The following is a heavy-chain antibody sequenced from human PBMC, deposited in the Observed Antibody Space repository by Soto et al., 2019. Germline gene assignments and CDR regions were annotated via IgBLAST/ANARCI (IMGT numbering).Heavy chain of an antibody. J-gene: IGHJ4*02. CDR3: ATMGTPATGLYYFDY. D-gene: IGHD1-7*01. V-gene: IGHV4-61*01. Sequence: PSETLSLTCTVSGGSVSSGNYYWSWIRQPPGKGLEWIGYFYYTGSTNYNPSLKSRVTISVDTSKNQFSLNLSFVTAAGTAVYYCATMGTPATGLYYFDYWGQGTLVTVSS. CDR2: FYYTGST. CDR1: GGSVSSGNYY.